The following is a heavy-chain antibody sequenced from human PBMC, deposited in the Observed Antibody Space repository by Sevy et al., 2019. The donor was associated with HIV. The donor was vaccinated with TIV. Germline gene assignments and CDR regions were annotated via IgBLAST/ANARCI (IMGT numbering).Heavy chain of an antibody. Sequence: SLTCAVSGGSISSGGYSWSWIRQPPGKGLEWIGYIYHSGSTYYNPSLKSRVTISVDRSKNQFSLKLSSVTAADTAVYYCARGAQPGGFSYGYDPFYYYYYGMDVWGQGTTVTVSS. CDR3: ARGAQPGGFSYGYDPFYYYYYGMDV. V-gene: IGHV4-30-2*01. D-gene: IGHD5-18*01. J-gene: IGHJ6*02. CDR1: GGSISSGGYS. CDR2: IYHSGST.